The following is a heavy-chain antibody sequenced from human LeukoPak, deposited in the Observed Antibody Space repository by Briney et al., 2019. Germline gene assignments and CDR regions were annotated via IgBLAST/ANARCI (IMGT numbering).Heavy chain of an antibody. Sequence: SETPSLTCTVSGGSINSYYWSWIRQPPGKGLEWIGSIYYSGSTYYNPSLKSRVTISVDTSKNQFSLKLSSVTAADTAVYYCARPRAYCGGDCYPNNWFDPWGQGTLVTVSS. J-gene: IGHJ5*02. CDR1: GGSINSYY. D-gene: IGHD2-21*02. CDR2: IYYSGST. CDR3: ARPRAYCGGDCYPNNWFDP. V-gene: IGHV4-39*01.